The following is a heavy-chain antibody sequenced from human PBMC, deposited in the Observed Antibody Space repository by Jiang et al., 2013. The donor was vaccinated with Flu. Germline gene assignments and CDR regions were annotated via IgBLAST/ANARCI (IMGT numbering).Heavy chain of an antibody. V-gene: IGHV1-18*01. D-gene: IGHD6-6*01. CDR2: ISAYNGNT. J-gene: IGHJ5*02. CDR1: GYTFTSYG. Sequence: SGAEVKKPGASVKVSCKASGYTFTSYGISWVRQAPGQGLEWMGWISAYNGNTNYAQKLQGRVTMTTDTSTSTAYMELRSLRSDDTAVYYCAREHTYSSSSPEAQFWFDPWGQGTLVTVSS. CDR3: AREHTYSSSSPEAQFWFDP.